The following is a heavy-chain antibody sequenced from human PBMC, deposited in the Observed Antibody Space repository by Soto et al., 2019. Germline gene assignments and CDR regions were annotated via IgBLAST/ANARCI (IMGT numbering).Heavy chain of an antibody. Sequence: PSETLSLTCTVSGGSVSSGSYYWSWIRQPPGKGLEWIGYIYYSGSTNYNPSLKSRVTISVDTSKNQLSLKLSSVTAADTAVYYCARDGDYYDSSGYYGPGTYFDYWGQGTLVTVSS. D-gene: IGHD3-22*01. CDR1: GGSVSSGSYY. J-gene: IGHJ4*02. V-gene: IGHV4-61*01. CDR2: IYYSGST. CDR3: ARDGDYYDSSGYYGPGTYFDY.